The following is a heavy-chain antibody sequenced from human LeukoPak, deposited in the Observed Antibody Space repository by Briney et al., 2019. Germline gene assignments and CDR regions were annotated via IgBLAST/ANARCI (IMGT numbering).Heavy chain of an antibody. Sequence: ASVKVSCKASGGTFSSYAISWVRQAPGQGLEWMGRIIPIFGIANYAQKFQGRVTITADKSTSTAYMELSSLRSEDTAVYYYAREGYSYGNAWGQGTLVTVSS. CDR2: IIPIFGIA. CDR3: AREGYSYGNA. J-gene: IGHJ5*02. D-gene: IGHD5-18*01. CDR1: GGTFSSYA. V-gene: IGHV1-69*04.